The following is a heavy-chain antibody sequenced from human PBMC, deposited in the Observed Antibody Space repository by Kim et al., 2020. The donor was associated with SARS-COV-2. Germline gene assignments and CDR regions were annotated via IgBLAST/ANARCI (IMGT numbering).Heavy chain of an antibody. CDR2: IWFDGSNK. CDR3: ARDHFYGSGGSNPLDY. J-gene: IGHJ4*02. CDR1: GYTFSSYG. D-gene: IGHD3-10*01. Sequence: GGSLRLSCGASGYTFSSYGMHWVRQAPGKGLEWVANIWFDGSNKYYADSVKDRFTISRDTSKNTLFLQMNSLTAEDTGVYYCARDHFYGSGGSNPLDYWGQGTLVTVSS. V-gene: IGHV3-33*01.